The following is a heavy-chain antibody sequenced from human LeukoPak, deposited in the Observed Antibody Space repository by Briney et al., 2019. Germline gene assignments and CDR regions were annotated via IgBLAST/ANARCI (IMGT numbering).Heavy chain of an antibody. V-gene: IGHV1-69*05. D-gene: IGHD2-21*02. Sequence: GASVKVSCKASGGTFSSYAISWVRQAPGQGLEWMGGIIPIFGTENYAQKFQGRVTITTDESTSTAYMGLSSLRSEDTAVYYCARGTLGDYWFDPWGQGTLVTVSS. J-gene: IGHJ5*02. CDR3: ARGTLGDYWFDP. CDR1: GGTFSSYA. CDR2: IIPIFGTE.